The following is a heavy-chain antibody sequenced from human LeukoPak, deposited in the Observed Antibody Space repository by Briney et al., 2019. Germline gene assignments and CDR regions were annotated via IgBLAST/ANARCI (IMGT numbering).Heavy chain of an antibody. CDR2: IKSKTDGGTT. CDR3: TTEVYWAGSNFCSSTSCYGSSDGDAFDI. Sequence: GGSLRLSCAASGFTFSNAWMNWVRQAPGKGLEWVGRIKSKTDGGTTDYAAPVKGRFTISRDDSKNTLYLQMNSLKTEDTAVYYCTTEVYWAGSNFCSSTSCYGSSDGDAFDIWGQGTMATASS. CDR1: GFTFSNAW. D-gene: IGHD2-2*01. V-gene: IGHV3-15*07. J-gene: IGHJ3*02.